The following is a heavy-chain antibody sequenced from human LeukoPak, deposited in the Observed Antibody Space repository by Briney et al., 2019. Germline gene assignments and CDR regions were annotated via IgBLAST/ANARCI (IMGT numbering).Heavy chain of an antibody. Sequence: HTGGTLRLSCAASGFTFSSYGMSWVRQAPGKGLEWVSAISGCGGSTYYADSVKGRFTISRDNSKNTLYLQMNSLRAEDTAVYYCAKPVYSYGADAFDIWGQGTMVTVSS. CDR3: AKPVYSYGADAFDI. V-gene: IGHV3-23*01. CDR1: GFTFSSYG. J-gene: IGHJ3*02. CDR2: ISGCGGST. D-gene: IGHD5-18*01.